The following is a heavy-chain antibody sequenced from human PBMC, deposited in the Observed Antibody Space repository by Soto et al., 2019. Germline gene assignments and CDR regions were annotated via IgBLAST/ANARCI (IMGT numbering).Heavy chain of an antibody. CDR3: ARGDTAMVPLDY. V-gene: IGHV3-21*01. D-gene: IGHD5-18*01. Sequence: EVQLVESGGGLVQPGGSLRLSCAASGFTFSSYSMNWVRQAPGKGLEWVSSISSSSSYIYYADSVKGRFTISRDNATNSLYLQMNSLRAEDTAVYYCARGDTAMVPLDYWGQGTLVTVSS. CDR2: ISSSSSYI. J-gene: IGHJ4*02. CDR1: GFTFSSYS.